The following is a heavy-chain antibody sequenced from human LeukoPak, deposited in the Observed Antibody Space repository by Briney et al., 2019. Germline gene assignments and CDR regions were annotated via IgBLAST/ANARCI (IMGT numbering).Heavy chain of an antibody. Sequence: SSETLSLTCTVSGGSISSYYWSWIRQPAGKGLEWIERIYTSGSTNYNPSLKSRVTMSVDTSKNQFSLKLSSVTAADTAVYYCARGRITIFGPEAFDIWGQGTMVTVPS. CDR2: IYTSGST. CDR3: ARGRITIFGPEAFDI. CDR1: GGSISSYY. V-gene: IGHV4-4*07. J-gene: IGHJ3*02. D-gene: IGHD3-3*01.